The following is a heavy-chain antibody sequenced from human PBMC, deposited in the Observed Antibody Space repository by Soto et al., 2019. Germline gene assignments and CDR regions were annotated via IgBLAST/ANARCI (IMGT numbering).Heavy chain of an antibody. CDR2: ISYDRSNK. CDR1: GFSFSSYR. J-gene: IGHJ6*02. D-gene: IGHD2-2*01. CDR3: AKAVTSWSGYYYYGMDV. V-gene: IGHV3-30*18. Sequence: GGSLSLSCVASGFSFSSYRMHWARQAPGTGLEWVAVISYDRSNKYYSDSVKGRFTISRDNSKNMLYLQMNSLREEDTAVYYCAKAVTSWSGYYYYGMDVWGQGTTVTVSS.